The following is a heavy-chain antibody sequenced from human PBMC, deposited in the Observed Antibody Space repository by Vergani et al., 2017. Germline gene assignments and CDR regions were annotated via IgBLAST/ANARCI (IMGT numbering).Heavy chain of an antibody. V-gene: IGHV4-39*07. CDR1: GGSISSSSYY. CDR3: ARDGGTVTRPFDY. J-gene: IGHJ4*02. Sequence: QLQLQESGPGLVKPSETLSLTCTVSGGSISSSSYYWGWFRQPPGKGLEWIGSIYYSGSTYYNPSLKSRVTISVDTSKNQFSLKLSSVTAANTAVYYCARDGGTVTRPFDYWGQGSLVTVSS. CDR2: IYYSGST. D-gene: IGHD4-11*01.